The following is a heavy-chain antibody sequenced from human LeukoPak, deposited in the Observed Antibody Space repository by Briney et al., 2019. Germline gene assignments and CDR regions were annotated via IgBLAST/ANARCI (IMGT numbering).Heavy chain of an antibody. D-gene: IGHD3-22*01. V-gene: IGHV3-21*01. CDR2: ISSSSSYI. Sequence: GGSLRLSCAASGFTFSSYSMNWVRQAPGKGLEWVSSISSSSSYIYYADSVKGRSTISRDNAKNSLYLQMNSLRAEDTAVYYCARDSPDDSSGSDYFDYWGQGTLVTVSS. CDR3: ARDSPDDSSGSDYFDY. J-gene: IGHJ4*02. CDR1: GFTFSSYS.